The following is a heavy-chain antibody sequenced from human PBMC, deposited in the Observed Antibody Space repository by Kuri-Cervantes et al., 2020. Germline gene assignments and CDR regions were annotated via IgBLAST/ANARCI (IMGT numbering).Heavy chain of an antibody. Sequence: GESLKISCAASGFTFSSYAMSWVRQAPGKGLEWVSAISGSGGSTYYADSVKGRFTISRDNSKNTLYLQMNSLRAEDTAVYYCASVRLGKKSYYYYGMDVWGQGTTVTVSS. V-gene: IGHV3-23*01. CDR1: GFTFSSYA. J-gene: IGHJ6*02. D-gene: IGHD3-16*01. CDR2: ISGSGGST. CDR3: ASVRLGKKSYYYYGMDV.